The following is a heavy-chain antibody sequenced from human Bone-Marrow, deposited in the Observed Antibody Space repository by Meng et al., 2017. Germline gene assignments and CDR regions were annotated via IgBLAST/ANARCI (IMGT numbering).Heavy chain of an antibody. CDR2: ISYDGSNK. CDR3: AREYYYDSSGYYYVGYYYYGMDV. CDR1: GFTFSSYA. J-gene: IGHJ6*02. V-gene: IGHV3-30*01. Sequence: GGSLRLSCVDSGFTFSSYAMHWVRQAPGKGLEWVAVISYDGSNKYYADSVKGRFTISRDNSKNTLYLQMNSLRAEDTAVYYCAREYYYDSSGYYYVGYYYYGMDVWGQGTTVTVSS. D-gene: IGHD3-22*01.